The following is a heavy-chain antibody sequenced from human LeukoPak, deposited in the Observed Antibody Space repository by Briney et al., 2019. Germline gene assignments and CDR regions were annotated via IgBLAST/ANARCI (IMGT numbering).Heavy chain of an antibody. CDR2: IKQDGSEK. V-gene: IGHV3-7*03. CDR1: GFTFSSYW. CDR3: ARDGGYCSGGTCYSTH. D-gene: IGHD2-15*01. Sequence: GGSLRLSCAASGFTFSSYWMTWVRQAPGKGLEWVASIKQDGSEKYYVDSVEGRFTISRDNAENSLYLQMHSLRAEDTAVYYCARDGGYCSGGTCYSTHWGQGTLVIVSS. J-gene: IGHJ4*02.